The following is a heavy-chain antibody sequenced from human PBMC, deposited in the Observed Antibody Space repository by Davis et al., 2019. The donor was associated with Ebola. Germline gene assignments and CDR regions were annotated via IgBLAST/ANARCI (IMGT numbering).Heavy chain of an antibody. D-gene: IGHD1-26*01. CDR3: ARDGSGSYRIGYDAFDI. J-gene: IGHJ3*02. CDR1: GFTFSSYS. CDR2: ISSSSSYI. V-gene: IGHV3-21*01. Sequence: PGGSLRLSCAASGFTFSSYSMNWVRQAPGKGLEWVSSISSSSSYIYYADSVKGRFTISRDNAKNSLYLQMNSLRAEDTAVYYCARDGSGSYRIGYDAFDIWGQGTMVTVSS.